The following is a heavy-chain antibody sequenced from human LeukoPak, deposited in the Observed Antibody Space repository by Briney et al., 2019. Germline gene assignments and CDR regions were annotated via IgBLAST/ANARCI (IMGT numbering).Heavy chain of an antibody. D-gene: IGHD6-13*01. CDR1: VGSISSGGYY. CDR2: IYYSGST. Sequence: SETLSLTCTVSVGSISSGGYYWSWIRQHPGKGLEWIGYIYYSGSTYYNPSLKSRVTISVDTSKNQFSLKLSSVTAADTAVYYCARAPSYSSSSYAFDIWGQGTMVTVSS. CDR3: ARAPSYSSSSYAFDI. V-gene: IGHV4-31*03. J-gene: IGHJ3*02.